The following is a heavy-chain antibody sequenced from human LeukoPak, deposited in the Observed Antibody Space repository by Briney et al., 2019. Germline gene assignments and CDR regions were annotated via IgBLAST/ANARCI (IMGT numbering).Heavy chain of an antibody. Sequence: GGSLRLSCAASGFIFTDFGMQWVRQAPGKGPEWVALIWYDGNVKKYADSVKGRFTASRDNSKNTLYLQMDSLTVEDTAIYYCAKTFGDNGGFDYWGQGALVTVSS. D-gene: IGHD2-21*02. V-gene: IGHV3-33*03. J-gene: IGHJ4*02. CDR1: GFIFTDFG. CDR3: AKTFGDNGGFDY. CDR2: IWYDGNVK.